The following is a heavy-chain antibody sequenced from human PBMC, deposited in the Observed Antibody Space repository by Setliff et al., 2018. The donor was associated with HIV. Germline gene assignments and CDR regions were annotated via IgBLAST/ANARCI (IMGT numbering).Heavy chain of an antibody. J-gene: IGHJ6*02. V-gene: IGHV3-30*01. CDR1: GLTFSNTW. CDR2: ISYDGSNK. D-gene: IGHD3-10*01. CDR3: ARSVIGYYYYGMDV. Sequence: PGGSLRLSCAASGLTFSNTWMSWVRQAPGKGLEWVAVISYDGSNKYYADSVKGRFTISRDNSKNTLYLQMNSLRAEDTAVYYCARSVIGYYYYGMDVWGQGTLVT.